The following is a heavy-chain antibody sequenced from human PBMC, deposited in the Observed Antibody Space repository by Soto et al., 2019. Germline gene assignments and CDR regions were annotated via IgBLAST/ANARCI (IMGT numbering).Heavy chain of an antibody. Sequence: PGGSLRLSCAASGFTFTTYTMNWVRQAPVKGLEWVSAINGGQGRTYYADSVKGRFTISRDNSKNMLFLQMNSLRAEDTAVYYCAKVRHPYGIWPFQHWCQTTPSTDP. J-gene: IGHJ5*02. CDR3: AKVRHPYGIWPFQHWCQTTPSTDP. D-gene: IGHD2-8*02. CDR1: GFTFTTYT. V-gene: IGHV3-23*01. CDR2: INGGQGRT.